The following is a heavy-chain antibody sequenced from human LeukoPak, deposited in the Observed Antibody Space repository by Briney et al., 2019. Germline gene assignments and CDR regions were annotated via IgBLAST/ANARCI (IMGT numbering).Heavy chain of an antibody. J-gene: IGHJ6*02. CDR2: INHSGST. CDR1: GGSFSGYY. D-gene: IGHD3-3*01. Sequence: SETLSLTCAVYGGSFSGYYWSWIRQPPGKGLEWIGEINHSGSTNYNPSLKSRVTISVDTSKNQFSLKLSSVTAADTAVYYCARVDSTYFSYGMDVWGQGTTVTVSS. V-gene: IGHV4-34*01. CDR3: ARVDSTYFSYGMDV.